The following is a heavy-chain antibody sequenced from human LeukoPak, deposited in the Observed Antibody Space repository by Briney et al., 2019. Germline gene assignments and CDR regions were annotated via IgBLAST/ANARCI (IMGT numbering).Heavy chain of an antibody. D-gene: IGHD3-9*01. J-gene: IGHJ6*04. CDR2: ISYDGSNK. V-gene: IGHV3-30*04. CDR3: ARVRGDILTGYLNYYYGMDV. Sequence: PGRSLRLSCAASGFTFSSYAMHWVRQAPGKGLEWVAVISYDGSNKYYADSVKGRFTISRDNSKNTLYLQMNSLRAEDTAVYYCARVRGDILTGYLNYYYGMDVWGKGTTVTVSS. CDR1: GFTFSSYA.